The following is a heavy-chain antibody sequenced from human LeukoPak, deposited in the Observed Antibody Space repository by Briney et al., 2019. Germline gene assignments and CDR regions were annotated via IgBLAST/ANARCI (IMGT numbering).Heavy chain of an antibody. V-gene: IGHV4-39*01. J-gene: IGHJ5*02. Sequence: SETLSLTCTVSGGSISSSSYYWGWIRQPAGNGLEWFGSIYYSGSTYYNPSLKSRVTISVDTSKTQFSLKLSSVTAADTAVYYCARRNFCSSTSCYTNENWFDPWGQGTLVTVSS. D-gene: IGHD2-2*01. CDR3: ARRNFCSSTSCYTNENWFDP. CDR1: GGSISSSSYY. CDR2: IYYSGST.